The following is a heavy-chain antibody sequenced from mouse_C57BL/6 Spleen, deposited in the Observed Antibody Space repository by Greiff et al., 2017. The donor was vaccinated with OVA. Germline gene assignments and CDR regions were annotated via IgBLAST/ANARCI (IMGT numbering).Heavy chain of an antibody. Sequence: QVQLQQSGAELVRPGTSVKVSCKASGYAFTNYLIEWVKQRPGQGLEWIGVINPGSGGTNYNEKFKGKATLTADKSSSTAYMQLSSLTSEDSAVYFCARWGTTVGMDYWGQGTSVTVSS. J-gene: IGHJ4*01. CDR2: INPGSGGT. D-gene: IGHD1-1*01. CDR3: ARWGTTVGMDY. V-gene: IGHV1-54*01. CDR1: GYAFTNYL.